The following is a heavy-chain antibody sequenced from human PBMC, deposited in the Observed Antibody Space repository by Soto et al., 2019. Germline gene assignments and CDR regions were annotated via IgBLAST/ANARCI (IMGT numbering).Heavy chain of an antibody. CDR2: ISWNSGTI. Sequence: GGSLRLSCAASGFTLDDYAMHWVRQAPGKGLEWVSGISWNSGTIGYADSVKGRFTISRDNAKKSLYLQMNSLRAEDTAFYYCAKDGFAFSYYYGMDVWGQGTTVTVSS. J-gene: IGHJ6*02. CDR3: AKDGFAFSYYYGMDV. V-gene: IGHV3-9*01. CDR1: GFTLDDYA.